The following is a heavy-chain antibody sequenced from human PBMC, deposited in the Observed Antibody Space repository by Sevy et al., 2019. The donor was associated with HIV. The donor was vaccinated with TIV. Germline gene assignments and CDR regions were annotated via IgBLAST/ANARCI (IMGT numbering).Heavy chain of an antibody. D-gene: IGHD2-2*02. J-gene: IGHJ6*02. Sequence: ASVKVSCKASGYTFTGYYMHWVRQAPGQGLEWMGWINPNSGGTNYAQKFQGRVTMTRDTSISTAYMELGRLRSDDTAVYYCAREIVVVPAAISYLYYYYGMDVWGQGTTVTVSS. V-gene: IGHV1-2*02. CDR3: AREIVVVPAAISYLYYYYGMDV. CDR2: INPNSGGT. CDR1: GYTFTGYY.